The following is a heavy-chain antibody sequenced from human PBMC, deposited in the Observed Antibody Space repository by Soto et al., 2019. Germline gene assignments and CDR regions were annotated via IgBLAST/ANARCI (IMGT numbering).Heavy chain of an antibody. CDR3: ARIVVVPAAPNDAFDI. D-gene: IGHD2-2*01. CDR1: GFTFISYW. J-gene: IGHJ3*02. CDR2: INSDGSST. V-gene: IGHV3-74*01. Sequence: PGGSLRLSCAASGFTFISYWMHWVLQAPWKGLVWVSRINSDGSSTSYADSVKGRFTISRDNAKNTLYLQMNSLRAEDTAVYYCARIVVVPAAPNDAFDIWGQGTMVTVSS.